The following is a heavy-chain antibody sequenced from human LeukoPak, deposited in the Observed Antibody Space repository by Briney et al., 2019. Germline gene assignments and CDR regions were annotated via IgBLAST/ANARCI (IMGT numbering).Heavy chain of an antibody. Sequence: PGGPLRLSCAASGFTFSSYGMHWVRQAPGKGLEWVAFIRYDGSNKYYADSVKGRFTISRDNSKNTLYLQMNSLRAEDTAVYYCAKANAVEYFFDYWGQGTLVTVSS. J-gene: IGHJ4*02. V-gene: IGHV3-30*02. D-gene: IGHD2-8*01. CDR1: GFTFSSYG. CDR3: AKANAVEYFFDY. CDR2: IRYDGSNK.